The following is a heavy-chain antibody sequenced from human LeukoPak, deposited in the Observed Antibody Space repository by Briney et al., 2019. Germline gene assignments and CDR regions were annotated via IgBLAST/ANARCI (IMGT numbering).Heavy chain of an antibody. CDR1: GYTFTSYG. J-gene: IGHJ4*02. V-gene: IGHV1-18*01. CDR3: ARASQSIAARPDLDY. CDR2: ISAYNGNT. Sequence: GASVKVSCKASGYTFTSYGISWVRQAPGQGLEWMGWISAYNGNTNYAQKLQGRVTMTTDTSTSTAYMELRSLRSDDTAVYYCARASQSIAARPDLDYWGQGTLVTVSS. D-gene: IGHD6-6*01.